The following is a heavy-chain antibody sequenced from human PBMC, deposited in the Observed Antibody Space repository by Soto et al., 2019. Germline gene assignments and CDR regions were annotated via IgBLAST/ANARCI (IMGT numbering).Heavy chain of an antibody. J-gene: IGHJ6*02. D-gene: IGHD1-7*01. Sequence: SETLSLTCAVYGGSFSGYYWSWIRQPPGKGLEWIGEINHSGNTNYNPSLKSRVTISVDKSKNQFSLKLSSVTAADTAVYYCARVEETTWYYXGMDVWGQGTTVT. V-gene: IGHV4-34*01. CDR3: ARVEETTWYYXGMDV. CDR1: GGSFSGYY. CDR2: INHSGNT.